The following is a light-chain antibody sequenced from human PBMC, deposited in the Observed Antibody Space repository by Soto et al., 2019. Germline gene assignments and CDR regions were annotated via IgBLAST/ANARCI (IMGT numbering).Light chain of an antibody. CDR3: QQYGSSPPYT. CDR2: GSS. CDR1: QSVSNNY. V-gene: IGKV3-20*01. Sequence: EVVLTQSPGTLSLSPGERATLSCRASQSVSNNYLAWYQQKPGQSPKPLIFGSSDRATGIPDRFSGSGSGTGFTLTISSLATEDFAMYYCQQYGSSPPYTFGQGNKLEIK. J-gene: IGKJ2*01.